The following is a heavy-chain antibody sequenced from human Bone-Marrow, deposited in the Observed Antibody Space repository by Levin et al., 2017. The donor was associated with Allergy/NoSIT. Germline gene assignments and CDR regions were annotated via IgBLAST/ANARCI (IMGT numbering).Heavy chain of an antibody. CDR3: ARVPPLYYYYGMDV. V-gene: IGHV3-11*01. CDR1: GFTFSDYY. CDR2: ISSSGSTI. Sequence: GGSLRLSCAASGFTFSDYYMSWIRQAPGKGLEWVSYISSSGSTIYYADSVKGRFTISRDNAKNSLYLQMNSLRAEDTAVYYCARVPPLYYYYGMDVWGQGTTVTVSS. J-gene: IGHJ6*02.